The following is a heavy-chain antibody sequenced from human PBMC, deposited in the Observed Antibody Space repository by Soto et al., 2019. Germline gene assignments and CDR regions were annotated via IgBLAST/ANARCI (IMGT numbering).Heavy chain of an antibody. Sequence: QVQLVQSGAEVKKPGSSVKVSCKASGGTFTSYAISWVRQAPGQGLEWMGGIIPIFGTANYAQKFQGRVTITAEESTSTAYMELSSLRSEDTAVYYCARQEAFGGFWYGMDVWGQGTTVTVSS. V-gene: IGHV1-69*01. J-gene: IGHJ6*02. CDR2: IIPIFGTA. D-gene: IGHD3-10*01. CDR1: GGTFTSYA. CDR3: ARQEAFGGFWYGMDV.